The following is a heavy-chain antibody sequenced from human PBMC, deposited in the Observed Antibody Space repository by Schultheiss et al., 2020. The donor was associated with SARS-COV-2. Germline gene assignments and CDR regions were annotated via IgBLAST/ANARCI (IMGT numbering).Heavy chain of an antibody. V-gene: IGHV3-30*03. J-gene: IGHJ4*02. D-gene: IGHD2-15*01. CDR2: ISYDGSNK. CDR1: GFTFSSYG. Sequence: GESLKISCAASGFTFSSYGMHWVRQAPGKGLEWVAVISYDGSNKYYADSVKGRFTISRDNSKNTLYLQMNSLRAEDTAVYYCARDDSVVVVAAVDYWGQGTLVTVSS. CDR3: ARDDSVVVVAAVDY.